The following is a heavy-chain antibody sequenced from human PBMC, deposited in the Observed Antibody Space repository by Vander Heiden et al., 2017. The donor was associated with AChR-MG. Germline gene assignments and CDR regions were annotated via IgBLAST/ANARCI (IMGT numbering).Heavy chain of an antibody. Sequence: QVQLVESGGGVVQPGRSLRLSCAASGFTFSNYGMHWVRQAPGKGLEWVAIIWDNGSNKYYADSMKGRFTISRDNSKNTLYLQMNSLRAEDTAVYYCASAPTRNSLTFDYWGQGTLVTVSS. V-gene: IGHV3-33*01. CDR3: ASAPTRNSLTFDY. J-gene: IGHJ4*02. CDR1: GFTFSNYG. CDR2: IWDNGSNK. D-gene: IGHD1-7*01.